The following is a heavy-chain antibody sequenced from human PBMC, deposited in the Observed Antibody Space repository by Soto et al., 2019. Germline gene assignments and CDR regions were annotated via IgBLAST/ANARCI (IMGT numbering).Heavy chain of an antibody. CDR2: INPNSGGT. CDR1: GYTFTGYY. CDR3: ARAIRLALVATIAPDDAFDI. V-gene: IGHV1-2*02. J-gene: IGHJ3*02. Sequence: ASVKVSCKASGYTFTGYYMHWGRQAPGQGREGMGWINPNSGGTNYAQKFQGRGTMTRDTSISTAYMELSRLRSDDTAVYYCARAIRLALVATIAPDDAFDIWGQGTMVTVSS. D-gene: IGHD5-12*01.